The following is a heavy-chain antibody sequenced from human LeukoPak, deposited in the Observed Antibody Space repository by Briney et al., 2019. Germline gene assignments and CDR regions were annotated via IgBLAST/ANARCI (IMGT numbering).Heavy chain of an antibody. Sequence: SETLSLTCTVSGYAIPSGGFSWIWIRQPPGKGLEWIGCIYDRGPAYYNPSLKSRFTISVDRPKNQFFLNVTSLTAADTAVYYCARSRQASGLFNSWGQGTLVVVSS. D-gene: IGHD3-10*01. CDR3: ARSRQASGLFNS. CDR1: GYAIPSGGFS. V-gene: IGHV4-30-2*01. CDR2: IYDRGPA. J-gene: IGHJ5*01.